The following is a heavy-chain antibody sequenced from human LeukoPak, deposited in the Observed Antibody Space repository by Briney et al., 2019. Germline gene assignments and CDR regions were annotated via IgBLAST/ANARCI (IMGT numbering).Heavy chain of an antibody. CDR3: ARGRGSSSVPRTNWFDP. D-gene: IGHD6-6*01. J-gene: IGHJ5*02. CDR1: GGSFSGYY. CDR2: INHSGST. V-gene: IGHV4-34*01. Sequence: SETLSLTCAVYGGSFSGYYWSWIRQPPGKGLEWIGEINHSGSTNYNPSLKSRVTISVDTSKNQFSLKLSSVTAADTAVYYCARGRGSSSVPRTNWFDPWGQGTLVTVSS.